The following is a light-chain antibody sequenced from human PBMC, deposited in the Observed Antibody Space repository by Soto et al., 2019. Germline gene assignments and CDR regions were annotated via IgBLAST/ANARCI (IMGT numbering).Light chain of an antibody. CDR3: QQYAFLPYI. CDR2: GAS. J-gene: IGKJ2*01. Sequence: EIVLTQSPGTLSLSPGERATLTCRASQSVSSSYLGWYQQKPGQAPRLLIRGASIRATGIPDRFSGSGSGPDFTLTISGLEPVDFAVYYCQQYAFLPYIFGRGTKLEI. CDR1: QSVSSSY. V-gene: IGKV3-20*01.